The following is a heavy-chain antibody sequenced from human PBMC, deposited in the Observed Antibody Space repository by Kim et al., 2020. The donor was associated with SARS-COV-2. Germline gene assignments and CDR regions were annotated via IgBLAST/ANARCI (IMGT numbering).Heavy chain of an antibody. V-gene: IGHV3-33*01. CDR3: ARDRRRIAARPHYYGMDV. D-gene: IGHD6-6*01. J-gene: IGHJ6*02. CDR2: IWYDGSNK. CDR1: GFTFSSYG. Sequence: GGSLRLSCAASGFTFSSYGMHWVRQAPGKGLEWVAVIWYDGSNKYYADSVKGRFTISRDNSKNTLYLQMNSLRAEDTAVYYCARDRRRIAARPHYYGMDVWGQGTTVTVSS.